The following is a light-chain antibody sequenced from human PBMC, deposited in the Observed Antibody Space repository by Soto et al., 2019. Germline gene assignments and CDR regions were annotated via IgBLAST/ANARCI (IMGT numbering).Light chain of an antibody. CDR2: EVS. Sequence: QSVLTQPASVCGSPGQSITISWTGTSSDIGNYDFVSWYQHVPGTAPKAMIYEVSSRPSGVSNRFSGSKSGNTASLTISGLQAEDEAYYYCSSYTTSTSFILFGGGTKVTV. CDR3: SSYTTSTSFIL. CDR1: SSDIGNYDF. V-gene: IGLV2-14*01. J-gene: IGLJ2*01.